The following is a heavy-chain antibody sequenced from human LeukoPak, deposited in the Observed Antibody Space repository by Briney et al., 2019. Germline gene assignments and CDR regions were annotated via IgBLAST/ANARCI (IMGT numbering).Heavy chain of an antibody. V-gene: IGHV4-34*01. CDR1: GGSFSGYY. J-gene: IGHJ5*02. D-gene: IGHD3-10*01. CDR3: ARGSRSYGSGSRKYNWFDP. CDR2: INHSGST. Sequence: SETLSLTCAVYGGSFSGYYWSWIRQPPGKGLEWIGEINHSGSTNYNPSLKSRVTISVDTSKNQFSLKLSSVTAADTAVYYCARGSRSYGSGSRKYNWFDPWGQGTLVTVSS.